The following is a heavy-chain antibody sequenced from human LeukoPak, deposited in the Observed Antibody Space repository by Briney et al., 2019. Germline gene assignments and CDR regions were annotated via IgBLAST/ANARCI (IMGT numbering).Heavy chain of an antibody. CDR3: ARGGYSYGSYYYGSGSYNY. D-gene: IGHD3-10*01. CDR1: GFTFSSYD. Sequence: GGSLRLSCAASGFTFSSYDMNWVRQAPGKGLEWVSSISSSSSYIYYADSVKGRFTISRDNAKNSLYLQMNSLRAEDTAVYYCARGGYSYGSYYYGSGSYNYWGQGTLVTVSS. V-gene: IGHV3-21*04. J-gene: IGHJ4*02. CDR2: ISSSSSYI.